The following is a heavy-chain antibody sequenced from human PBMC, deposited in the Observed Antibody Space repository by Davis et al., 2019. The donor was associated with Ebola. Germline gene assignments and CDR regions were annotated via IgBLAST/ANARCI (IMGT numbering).Heavy chain of an antibody. J-gene: IGHJ6*02. D-gene: IGHD2-2*01. CDR2: ISYDGSNK. CDR1: GFTFSSYA. CDR3: EKGGYCSSTSCSYYGMDV. Sequence: PGGSLRLSCAASGFTFSSYAMHWVRQAPGKGLEWVAVISYDGSNKYYADSVKGRFTISRDNSKNTLYLQMNSLRAEDTAVYYCEKGGYCSSTSCSYYGMDVWGQGTTVTVSS. V-gene: IGHV3-30-3*01.